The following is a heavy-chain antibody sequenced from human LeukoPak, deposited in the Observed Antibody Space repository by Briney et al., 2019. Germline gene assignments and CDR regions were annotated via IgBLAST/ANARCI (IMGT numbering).Heavy chain of an antibody. Sequence: GGSLRLSCAASGFTVSSNYMSWVRQAPGKGLEWVSVIYSGGSTYYADSVKGRFTTSRDNSKNTLYLQMNSLRAEDTAVYYCARNPGYYGMDVWGQGTTVTVSS. V-gene: IGHV3-66*01. J-gene: IGHJ6*02. CDR3: ARNPGYYGMDV. CDR1: GFTVSSNY. CDR2: IYSGGST.